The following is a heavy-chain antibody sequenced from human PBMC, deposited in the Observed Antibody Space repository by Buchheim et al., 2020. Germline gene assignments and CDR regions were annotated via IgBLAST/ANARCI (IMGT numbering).Heavy chain of an antibody. V-gene: IGHV3-20*04. Sequence: EVQLVASGGGVVRPGGSLRLSCVTSGFIFDDYGINWVRQAPGKGLEWVPGIIWNGVSTGYADSVKGRFTISRDNAKNALYLQMKSLRVEDTALYYCVRSIATPSWMGALDYWGQGT. CDR1: GFIFDDYG. D-gene: IGHD6-6*01. J-gene: IGHJ4*02. CDR3: VRSIATPSWMGALDY. CDR2: IIWNGVST.